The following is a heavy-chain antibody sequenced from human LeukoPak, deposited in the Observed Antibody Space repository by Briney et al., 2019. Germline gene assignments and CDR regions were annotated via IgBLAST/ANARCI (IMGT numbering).Heavy chain of an antibody. J-gene: IGHJ3*01. CDR1: GYTFTSYW. CDR3: ARHVSSSRVAYDV. D-gene: IGHD2-2*01. CDR2: RNPADSDT. V-gene: IGHV5-51*01. Sequence: GESLKISCKGSGYTFTSYWIGWVRQMPGKGLEWMGLRNPADSDTRYSPSFQGQVTISVDKSISTACLEWSSLKASDTAMYYCARHVSSSRVAYDVWGQGTMVTVSS.